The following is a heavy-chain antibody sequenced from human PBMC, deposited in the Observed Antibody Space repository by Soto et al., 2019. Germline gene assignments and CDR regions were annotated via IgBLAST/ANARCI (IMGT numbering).Heavy chain of an antibody. Sequence: GGSLRLSCAASGFTFKSFAMSWVGQTPGKGLEWVSSSHGGRGGAEYTDSVKGRFTVSRDDSRGTMYLQMSSLRVDDTAVYYCAKDAVSGTGEWDYFDPWGQGTLVTVSS. D-gene: IGHD6-19*01. CDR3: AKDAVSGTGEWDYFDP. J-gene: IGHJ5*02. CDR1: GFTFKSFA. CDR2: SHGGRGGA. V-gene: IGHV3-23*01.